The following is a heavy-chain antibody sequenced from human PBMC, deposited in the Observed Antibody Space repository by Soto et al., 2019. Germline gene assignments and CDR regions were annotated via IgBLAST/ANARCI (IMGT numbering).Heavy chain of an antibody. CDR3: ARDLGYCSGGSCYHRSYWYFDL. Sequence: GGSLRLSCAASGFTFSSYSMNWVRQAPGKGLEWVSSISSSSYIYYADSVKGRFTISRDNAKNSLYLQMNSLRAEDTAVYYCARDLGYCSGGSCYHRSYWYFDLWGRGTLVTVSS. V-gene: IGHV3-21*01. CDR2: ISSSSYI. D-gene: IGHD2-15*01. J-gene: IGHJ2*01. CDR1: GFTFSSYS.